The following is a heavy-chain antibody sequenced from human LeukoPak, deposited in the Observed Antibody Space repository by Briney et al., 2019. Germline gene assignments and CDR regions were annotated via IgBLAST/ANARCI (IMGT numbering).Heavy chain of an antibody. V-gene: IGHV3-64D*06. CDR3: VKGPYIVVVPAAQGYFDY. CDR2: ISSNGGST. CDR1: GFTFSSYS. D-gene: IGHD2-2*01. Sequence: PGGSLRLSCAASGFTFSSYSMNWVRQAPGKGLEYVSGISSNGGSTNYADSVKGRFTISRDNSKNTLYLQMSSLRAEDTAVYYCVKGPYIVVVPAAQGYFDYWGQGTLVTVSS. J-gene: IGHJ4*02.